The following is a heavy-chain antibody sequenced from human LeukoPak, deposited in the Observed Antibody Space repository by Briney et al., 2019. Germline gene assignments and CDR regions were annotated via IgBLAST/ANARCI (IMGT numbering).Heavy chain of an antibody. Sequence: PSETLSLTCSVSGGSISSYYWSWIRQPPGKGLEWIGYIYYSGSTYYNPSLKSRVTISVDTSKNQFSLKLSSVAAADTAVYYCARTYGDYLPDAFDIWGQGTMVTVSS. CDR3: ARTYGDYLPDAFDI. D-gene: IGHD4-17*01. CDR1: GGSISSYY. V-gene: IGHV4-59*12. J-gene: IGHJ3*02. CDR2: IYYSGST.